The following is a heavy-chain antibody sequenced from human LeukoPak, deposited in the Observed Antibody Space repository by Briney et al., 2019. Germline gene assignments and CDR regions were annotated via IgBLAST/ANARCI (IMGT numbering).Heavy chain of an antibody. D-gene: IGHD2-2*01. Sequence: GGSLRLSCAVSGFSFSSYAMSWVRQAPGKGLEWVSTVSETGDGTYYADSVKGRFIISRDNAKNSLYLQMNSLRAEDTAVYYCARERLSSFDIVVVPAVRDAFDIWGQGTMVTVSS. CDR2: VSETGDGT. CDR3: ARERLSSFDIVVVPAVRDAFDI. V-gene: IGHV3-23*01. J-gene: IGHJ3*02. CDR1: GFSFSSYA.